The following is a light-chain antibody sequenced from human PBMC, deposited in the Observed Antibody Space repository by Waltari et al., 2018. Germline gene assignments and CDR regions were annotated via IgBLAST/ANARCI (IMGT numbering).Light chain of an antibody. CDR1: SSDVRGYNY. V-gene: IGLV2-14*01. CDR3: SSYTSSDTWV. CDR2: EGT. Sequence: QSALTQPASVSGSPGQSLTISCTGTSSDVRGYNYVSWYQQHPGKAPKFMIYEGTNRPSGVSNRFSGSKSGNTAYLTISGLRAEDEADYHCSSYTSSDTWVFGGGTKVTVL. J-gene: IGLJ3*02.